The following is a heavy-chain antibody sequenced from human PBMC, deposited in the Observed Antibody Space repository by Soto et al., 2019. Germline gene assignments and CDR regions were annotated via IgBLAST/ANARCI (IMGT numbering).Heavy chain of an antibody. CDR1: GGSISSSNW. CDR2: IYNSGCT. Sequence: QVQLQESGPGLVKPSGTLSLTCAVSGGSISSSNWWSWVRQPPGKGLEWIGGIYNSGCTNYNPSLKGRVTISVDKAKNQCPLKLSSVTAADTAVYYCARGSGSGSYYGGLNDYWGQGTLVTVSS. V-gene: IGHV4-4*02. J-gene: IGHJ4*02. D-gene: IGHD3-10*01. CDR3: ARGSGSGSYYGGLNDY.